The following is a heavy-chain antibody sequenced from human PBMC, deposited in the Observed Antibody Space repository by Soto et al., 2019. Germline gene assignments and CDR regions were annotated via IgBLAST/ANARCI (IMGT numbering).Heavy chain of an antibody. CDR2: IYYSGST. CDR1: GGSISSGGYY. J-gene: IGHJ5*02. CDR3: ARGRSTDGNWFDP. Sequence: SETLSLTCTVSGGSISSGGYYWSWIRQHPGKGLEWIGYIYYSGSTYYNPSLKSRVTISVDTSKNQFSLKLSSVTAADTAVYYCARGRSTDGNWFDPWGQGTLVTVSS. D-gene: IGHD4-4*01. V-gene: IGHV4-31*03.